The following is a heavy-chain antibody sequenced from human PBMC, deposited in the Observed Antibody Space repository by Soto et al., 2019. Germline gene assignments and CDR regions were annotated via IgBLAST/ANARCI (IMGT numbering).Heavy chain of an antibody. Sequence: ASVKVSCKASGYTFTGHYIHWVRQAPEQGPEWMGEIGPDSGATRYAQKFQGRVTMTRDMSITTVYMELNNLSPDDTAVYYCGRGRSGQIVVFYWGQGTPVTVSS. CDR2: IGPDSGAT. V-gene: IGHV1-2*02. CDR3: GRGRSGQIVVFY. D-gene: IGHD1-26*01. CDR1: GYTFTGHY. J-gene: IGHJ4*02.